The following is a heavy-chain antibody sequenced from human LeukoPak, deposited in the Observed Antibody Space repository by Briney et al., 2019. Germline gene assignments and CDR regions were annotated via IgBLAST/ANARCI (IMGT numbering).Heavy chain of an antibody. CDR3: TREQNPTVTTPFDY. Sequence: GASVKVSCRASGYNFTNYALNWVRQAPGQGLEWMRWINTNTGNPTYAQGFTGRCVFSLDTSVSTAYLQMNSLRAEDTAVYYCTREQNPTVTTPFDYWGQGTLVTVSS. CDR1: GYNFTNYA. J-gene: IGHJ4*02. D-gene: IGHD4-11*01. CDR2: INTNTGNP. V-gene: IGHV7-4-1*02.